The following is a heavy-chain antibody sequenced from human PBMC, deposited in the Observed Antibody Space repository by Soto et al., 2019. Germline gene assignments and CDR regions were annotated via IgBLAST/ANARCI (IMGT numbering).Heavy chain of an antibody. Sequence: GGSLRLSCAASGFTFSSYAMHWVRQAPGKGLEWVAVISYAGSTKYYAVSVKGLFTISRDNSKTTVYLQMNRLSAEDTAVYYSERDRWGVVAASLCDRYDDGMDVWGQGTTVTVSS. CDR2: ISYAGSTK. CDR1: GFTFSSYA. V-gene: IGHV3-30-3*01. CDR3: ERDRWGVVAASLCDRYDDGMDV. J-gene: IGHJ6*02. D-gene: IGHD2-15*01.